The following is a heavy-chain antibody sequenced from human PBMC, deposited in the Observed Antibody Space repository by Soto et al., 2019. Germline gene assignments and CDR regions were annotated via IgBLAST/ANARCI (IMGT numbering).Heavy chain of an antibody. Sequence: QVQLQESGPGLVKPSETLSLTCTVSGGSISDLYLSWTRQPPGKGLEWIGYGLRHEFVGTNPSLTNLVTISVDMSKRQFSLRLNSVTAADTAVYYCVAGPDHAKSAYWGQGTLVTVSS. J-gene: IGHJ4*01. CDR3: VAGPDHAKSAY. V-gene: IGHV4-59*11. CDR1: GGSISDLY. CDR2: GLRHEFV.